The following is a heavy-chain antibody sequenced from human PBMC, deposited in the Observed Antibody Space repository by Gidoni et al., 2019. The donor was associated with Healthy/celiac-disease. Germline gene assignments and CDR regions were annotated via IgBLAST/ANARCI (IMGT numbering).Heavy chain of an antibody. V-gene: IGHV3-33*01. D-gene: IGHD3-22*01. CDR3: ARDLYYYDSSGYFDY. CDR2: RWYDGSNK. CDR1: EFTFRGYG. J-gene: IGHJ4*02. Sequence: QVQLVESGGGVVQPGRSVRLSCAASEFTFRGYGMHWVRQGPGKGLEWVAVRWYDGSNKYYADSVKGRFTISRDNSKNTLYLQMNSLRAEDTAVYYCARDLYYYDSSGYFDYWGQGTLVTVSS.